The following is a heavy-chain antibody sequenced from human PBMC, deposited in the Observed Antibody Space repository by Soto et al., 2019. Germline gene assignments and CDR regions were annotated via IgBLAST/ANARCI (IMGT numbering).Heavy chain of an antibody. V-gene: IGHV4-59*01. Sequence: SETLSLTCTVSGDSIIAYSWSWVRQPPGKGLEWIGNIHYNGNTKYNPSLKSRVTMSVDTSKDQFSLKLISVTAADTAKYFCAREGNLGRWLQRIDFWGQGTLVTVSS. CDR2: IHYNGNT. CDR1: GDSIIAYS. D-gene: IGHD5-12*01. CDR3: AREGNLGRWLQRIDF. J-gene: IGHJ4*02.